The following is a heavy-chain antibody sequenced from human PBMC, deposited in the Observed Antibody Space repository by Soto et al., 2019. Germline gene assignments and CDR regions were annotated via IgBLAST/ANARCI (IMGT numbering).Heavy chain of an antibody. D-gene: IGHD6-13*01. CDR2: IIPIFGTA. J-gene: IGHJ6*02. CDR1: GGTFSSYA. Sequence: GASVKVSCKASGGTFSSYAISWVRQAPGQGLEWMGGIIPIFGTANYAQKFQGRVTITADESTSTAYMGLSSLRSEDTAVYYCARLSSWYGDYYYYGMDVWGQGTTVTVSS. V-gene: IGHV1-69*13. CDR3: ARLSSWYGDYYYYGMDV.